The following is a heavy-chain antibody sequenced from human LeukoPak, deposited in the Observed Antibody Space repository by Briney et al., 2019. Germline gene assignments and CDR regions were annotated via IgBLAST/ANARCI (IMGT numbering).Heavy chain of an antibody. Sequence: GASVEVSCKASGYTFTSYGISWVRQAPGQGLEWMGWISPYNGNTNYAQKLQGRVTVTTDTSTSTAYMELRSLRSDDTAVYYCARDTTAASGSYFDYWGQGTLVTVSS. J-gene: IGHJ4*02. V-gene: IGHV1-18*01. CDR2: ISPYNGNT. CDR1: GYTFTSYG. D-gene: IGHD6-13*01. CDR3: ARDTTAASGSYFDY.